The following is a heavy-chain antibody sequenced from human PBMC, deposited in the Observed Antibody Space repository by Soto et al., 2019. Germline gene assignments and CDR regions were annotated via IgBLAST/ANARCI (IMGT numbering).Heavy chain of an antibody. J-gene: IGHJ4*02. CDR1: GFTFSDYW. Sequence: EVQLVESGGDLVQPGGYLRLSCAASGFTFSDYWKTGVRQAPGKGLEWVANVKKDGTEKYYVDSVKGGFSSARDNAKSSLYLQMNSLRAEDTAVYYCARDSLAVAGGNFFDYWGQGTLVTVSS. CDR2: VKKDGTEK. D-gene: IGHD6-19*01. CDR3: ARDSLAVAGGNFFDY. V-gene: IGHV3-7*01.